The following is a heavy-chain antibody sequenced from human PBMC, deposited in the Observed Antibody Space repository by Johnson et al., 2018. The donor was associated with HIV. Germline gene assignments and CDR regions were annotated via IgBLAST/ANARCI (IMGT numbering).Heavy chain of an antibody. J-gene: IGHJ3*02. CDR1: GFTFSSYA. D-gene: IGHD2-21*02. CDR2: ISYDGSNK. V-gene: IGHV3-30-3*01. CDR3: ARDAEEYCGGDCYLWGLGAFDI. Sequence: QMQLVESGGGVVQPGRSLRLSCSASGFTFSSYAMPWVRQAPGKGLEWVAVISYDGSNKYYADSVKGRFTISRDNSKNTLYLHMNSLRDEDTAVYYCARDAEEYCGGDCYLWGLGAFDIWGQGTMVTVSS.